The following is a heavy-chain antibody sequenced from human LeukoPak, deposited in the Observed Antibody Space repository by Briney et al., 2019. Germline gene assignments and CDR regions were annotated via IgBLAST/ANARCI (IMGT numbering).Heavy chain of an antibody. D-gene: IGHD2/OR15-2a*01. CDR1: CGSISNYY. V-gene: IGHV4-4*07. CDR2: IYASGST. CDR3: ARGGGAYLRFDP. Sequence: SETLSLTCPISCGSISNYYWSWIRQPAGKGLEWIGRIYASGSTNYNPSLKSRVTMSVDTSKNQFSLKLSSVTAADTAVYYCARGGGAYLRFDPGGQGTLVTVSS. J-gene: IGHJ5*01.